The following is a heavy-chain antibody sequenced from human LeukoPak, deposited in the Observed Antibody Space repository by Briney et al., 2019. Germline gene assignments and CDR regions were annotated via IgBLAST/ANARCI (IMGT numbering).Heavy chain of an antibody. CDR1: GFTFDDYA. CDR2: IRGDGGST. Sequence: GGSLRLSCAASGFTFDDYAMHWVRQAPGKGLEWVSLIRGDGGSTYYADSVKGRFTISRDNSKNSLYLQMNSLRTEDTALYYCAKDRSKDYYDSSGYLDYWGQGTLVTVSS. CDR3: AKDRSKDYYDSSGYLDY. J-gene: IGHJ4*02. V-gene: IGHV3-43*02. D-gene: IGHD3-22*01.